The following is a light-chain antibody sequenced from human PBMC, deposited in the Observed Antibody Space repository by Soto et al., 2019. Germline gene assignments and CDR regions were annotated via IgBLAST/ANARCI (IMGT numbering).Light chain of an antibody. CDR2: DAF. Sequence: DIQMTQSPSSLSASVGDRVTITCRASQSISSWLAWYQQKPGKAPKLLIFDAFSLESGVPSRLSGSRSGTEFTLTISSLQPDDDATYYYQQYNSYSPLTFGGRTKVEIK. CDR1: QSISSW. J-gene: IGKJ4*01. CDR3: QQYNSYSPLT. V-gene: IGKV1-5*01.